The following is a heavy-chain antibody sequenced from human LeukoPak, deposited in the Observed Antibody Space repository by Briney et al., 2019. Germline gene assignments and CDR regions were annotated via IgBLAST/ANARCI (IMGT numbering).Heavy chain of an antibody. D-gene: IGHD3-10*01. J-gene: IGHJ4*02. CDR2: IGTAGDT. V-gene: IGHV3-13*01. Sequence: GGSLRLSCATSGFTFSSYDMHWVRQATGKGLEWVSAIGTAGDTYYPGSVKGRFTISRENAKNSLYLQMNSLRAEDTAVYYCARDRGRLYFGELLPYYFDYWGQGTLVTVSS. CDR3: ARDRGRLYFGELLPYYFDY. CDR1: GFTFSSYD.